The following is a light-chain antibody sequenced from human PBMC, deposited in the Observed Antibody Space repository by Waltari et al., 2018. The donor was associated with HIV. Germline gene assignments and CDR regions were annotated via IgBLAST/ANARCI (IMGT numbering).Light chain of an antibody. J-gene: IGLJ1*01. CDR3: CSYAGTYTYV. CDR1: SSDIGYLDY. Sequence: QSALTQPRSVSGSPGQSVTISCTGTSSDIGYLDYVSWYQQYPGKAPNVTIYELSQRPSGVPDRFTASKSGITASLTISGLQDEDEADYYCCSYAGTYTYVFGTGTTVTVL. CDR2: ELS. V-gene: IGLV2-11*01.